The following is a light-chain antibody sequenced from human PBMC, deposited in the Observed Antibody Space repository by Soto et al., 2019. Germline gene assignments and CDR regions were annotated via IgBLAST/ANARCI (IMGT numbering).Light chain of an antibody. V-gene: IGLV2-14*01. Sequence: QPVLTQPASVSGSPGQSITISCTGTSSDVGGYNYVSWYQQHPGKAPKLMIYDVSNRPSGVSNRFSGSKSGSAASLTISGLQAEDEADYYCSSYTSSRNVVFGGGTKLTVL. CDR1: SSDVGGYNY. CDR3: SSYTSSRNVV. J-gene: IGLJ2*01. CDR2: DVS.